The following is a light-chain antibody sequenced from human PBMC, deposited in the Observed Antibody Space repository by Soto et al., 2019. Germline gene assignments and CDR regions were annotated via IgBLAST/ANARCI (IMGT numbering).Light chain of an antibody. V-gene: IGKV3-20*01. CDR2: AAS. Sequence: EFVLTQSPGTLSLSPGERATLSCRASQSVSSNYLAWYQQKPGQAPRLLIYAASSRATGIPERFSGSGSGTAFTLTISRLEPEDFAVSYCQQYGSSRTLGQGTKVEIK. CDR1: QSVSSNY. J-gene: IGKJ1*01. CDR3: QQYGSSRT.